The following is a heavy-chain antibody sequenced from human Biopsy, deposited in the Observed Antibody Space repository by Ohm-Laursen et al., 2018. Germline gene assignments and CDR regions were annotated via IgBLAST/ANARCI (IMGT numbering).Heavy chain of an antibody. Sequence: SVKVSCKASGYTFTSYVITWVRQASGQGPEWIGWLNPVSGNSNFGQKFRGRVTVTSDTSISTAYMELSGLTSDDTATYYCGRAVRNQLLTDPWGQGTLVTVTS. V-gene: IGHV1-8*01. CDR1: GYTFTSYV. J-gene: IGHJ5*02. CDR2: LNPVSGNS. CDR3: GRAVRNQLLTDP. D-gene: IGHD1-7*01.